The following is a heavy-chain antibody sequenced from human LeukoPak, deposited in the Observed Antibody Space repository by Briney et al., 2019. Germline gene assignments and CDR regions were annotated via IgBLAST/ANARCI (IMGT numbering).Heavy chain of an antibody. J-gene: IGHJ4*02. CDR1: GFTFSSYW. CDR2: INQDGSEN. Sequence: QAGGSLRLSCAASGFTFSSYWMSRVRQSPGKGLEWVANINQDGSENHYVDSVKGRFTISRDNAKNTLYLQMNSLRAEDTAVYYCARARTKYFDYWGQGTLVTVSS. CDR3: ARARTKYFDY. D-gene: IGHD1-14*01. V-gene: IGHV3-7*01.